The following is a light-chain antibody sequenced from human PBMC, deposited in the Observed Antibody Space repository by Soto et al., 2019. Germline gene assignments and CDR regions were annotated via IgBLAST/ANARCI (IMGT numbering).Light chain of an antibody. J-gene: IGLJ3*02. CDR1: SSDVGGYNY. CDR3: CSYAGSYTFWV. Sequence: QSALTQPRSVSGSPGQSVTISCTGTSSDVGGYNYVPWYQQHPGKAPKLMIYDVSKRPSGVPDRFSGSKSGNTASLTISGLQAEDEADYYCCSYAGSYTFWVFGGGTKVTVL. CDR2: DVS. V-gene: IGLV2-11*01.